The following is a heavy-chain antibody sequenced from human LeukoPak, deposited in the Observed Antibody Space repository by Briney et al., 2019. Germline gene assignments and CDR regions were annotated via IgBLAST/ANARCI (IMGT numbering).Heavy chain of an antibody. D-gene: IGHD5-18*01. CDR1: GYSFTSYW. J-gene: IGHJ4*02. CDR2: IYPGDSDT. CDR3: ARVQGGYSYGIFDY. Sequence: GESLEISCKGSGYSFTSYWIGWMRQMPGKCLEWMGIIYPGDSDTRYSPSFQGQVTISADKPISTAYLQWSSLKASDTAMYYCARVQGGYSYGIFDYWGQGTLVTVSS. V-gene: IGHV5-51*04.